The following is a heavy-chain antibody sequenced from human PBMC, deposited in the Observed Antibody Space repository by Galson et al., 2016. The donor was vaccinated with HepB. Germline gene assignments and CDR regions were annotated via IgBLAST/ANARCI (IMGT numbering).Heavy chain of an antibody. CDR2: IWYDGSKK. CDR3: TRGTETSWYGQFDY. D-gene: IGHD2-2*01. J-gene: IGHJ4*02. Sequence: SLRLSCAASGITFSRHVMHWVRQAPGKGLEWVAFIWYDGSKKYYGTSVEGRFTISRDNSKNTLYRQMNSLRVEDTAVYHCTRGTETSWYGQFDYWGQGTLVTVSS. CDR1: GITFSRHV. V-gene: IGHV3-33*01.